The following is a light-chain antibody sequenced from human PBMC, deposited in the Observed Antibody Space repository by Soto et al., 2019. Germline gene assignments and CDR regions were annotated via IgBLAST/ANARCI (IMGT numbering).Light chain of an antibody. J-gene: IGKJ1*01. Sequence: DIKVTQSPPSLSASVGDTITITCRATQYIGNYLTWYQVKPGQAPKLLIYSASTLQIGVPSRFGGNGSGTHFTLTINTLQFDDFASYYCQSNYILPWTFGQGTKVDI. V-gene: IGKV1-39*01. CDR1: QYIGNY. CDR2: SAS. CDR3: QSNYILPWT.